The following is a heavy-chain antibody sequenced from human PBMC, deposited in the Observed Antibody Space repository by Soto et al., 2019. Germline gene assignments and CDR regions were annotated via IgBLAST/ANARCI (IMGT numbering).Heavy chain of an antibody. V-gene: IGHV1-69*01. Sequence: QVQLVQSGAEVKRPGSSVKVSCKASGGTFGTYVIAWVRQAPGQGLEWMGGIIPIVGAANSTHKFQGRLTKTSDGSTSTVHTALMNMTTADPAFYFRARDPRFLEEPWGGWFDSWGQGTLVTVSS. CDR3: ARDPRFLEEPWGGWFDS. CDR2: IIPIVGAA. CDR1: GGTFGTYV. J-gene: IGHJ5*01. D-gene: IGHD1-1*01.